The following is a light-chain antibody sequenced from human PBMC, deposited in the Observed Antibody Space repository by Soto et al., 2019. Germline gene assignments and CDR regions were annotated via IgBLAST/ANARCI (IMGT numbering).Light chain of an antibody. V-gene: IGKV3-20*01. J-gene: IGKJ3*01. CDR3: QQYGSSST. CDR1: QSVSSSY. Sequence: EIVLTQSPGTLSLSPGERATLSRRASQSVSSSYLAWYQQKPGQAPRLLIYGASSRATGIPDRFSGSGSGTDFTLTISRLEPEDFAVYYCQQYGSSSTFGPGTKVDIK. CDR2: GAS.